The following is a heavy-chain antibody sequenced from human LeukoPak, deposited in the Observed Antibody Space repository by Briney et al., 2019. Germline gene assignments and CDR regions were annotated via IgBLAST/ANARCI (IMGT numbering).Heavy chain of an antibody. CDR3: AREGTIYYDSSGYYDY. D-gene: IGHD3-22*01. CDR1: GFIFTTYW. J-gene: IGHJ4*02. V-gene: IGHV3-74*01. Sequence: GGSLRLSCAASGFIFTTYWMHWVRQAPGKGLVWVARINIDGSSTYYADSVKGRFTISRDNAKNTVYLQMNSLRAEDTAVYYCAREGTIYYDSSGYYDYWGQGTLVTVSS. CDR2: INIDGSST.